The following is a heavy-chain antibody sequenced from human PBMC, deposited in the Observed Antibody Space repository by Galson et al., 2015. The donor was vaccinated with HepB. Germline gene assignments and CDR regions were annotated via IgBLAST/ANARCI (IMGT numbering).Heavy chain of an antibody. Sequence: QAPGKGLEWVAVIWHDGSNSYYADSVKGRFTISRDNSKNTLYLQMNSLRAGDTAVYYCAREDADIAAMTLDHWGQGTLVTVSS. V-gene: IGHV3-33*01. J-gene: IGHJ4*02. D-gene: IGHD6-25*01. CDR2: IWHDGSNS. CDR3: AREDADIAAMTLDH.